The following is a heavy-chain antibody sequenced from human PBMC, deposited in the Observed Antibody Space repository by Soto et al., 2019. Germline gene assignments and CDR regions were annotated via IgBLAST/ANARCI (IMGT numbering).Heavy chain of an antibody. D-gene: IGHD5-12*01. Sequence: GESLKISCKGSGYSFTSYWIGWVRQMPGKGLEWMGIIYPGDSGTRYSPSFQGQVTISADKSISTAYLQWSSLKASDTAMYYCATSGEYSGYGYHDAFDIWGQGTMVTVSS. CDR2: IYPGDSGT. V-gene: IGHV5-51*01. J-gene: IGHJ3*02. CDR1: GYSFTSYW. CDR3: ATSGEYSGYGYHDAFDI.